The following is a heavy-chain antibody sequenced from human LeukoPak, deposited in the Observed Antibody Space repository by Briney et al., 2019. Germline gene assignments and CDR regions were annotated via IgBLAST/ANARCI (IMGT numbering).Heavy chain of an antibody. CDR3: AKSQNGFDY. J-gene: IGHJ4*02. CDR2: NSSSCSTI. CDR1: GFTFSDYY. V-gene: IGHV3-11*01. Sequence: GVSLRLSCAASGFTFSDYYMSWIRQAPGKGLEWVSYNSSSCSTIYYADSVKGRFIISRDNSKNPLYLQLHSIRCENTAVYYCAKSQNGFDYWGQGTLVTVSS. D-gene: IGHD1-1*01.